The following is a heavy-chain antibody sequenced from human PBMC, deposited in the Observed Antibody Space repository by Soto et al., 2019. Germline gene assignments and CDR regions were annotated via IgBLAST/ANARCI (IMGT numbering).Heavy chain of an antibody. Sequence: ESLKTSCKGSGYSFTSYWIGWVRQIPGKGLERMGISYPGDSDTRYSPSFQGQVTISADKSISTAYLQWSSLKASDTAMYYCARHPGGCSGGSCYPYHYYGMDVWGQGTTVTVSS. J-gene: IGHJ6*02. CDR3: ARHPGGCSGGSCYPYHYYGMDV. D-gene: IGHD2-15*01. V-gene: IGHV5-51*01. CDR2: SYPGDSDT. CDR1: GYSFTSYW.